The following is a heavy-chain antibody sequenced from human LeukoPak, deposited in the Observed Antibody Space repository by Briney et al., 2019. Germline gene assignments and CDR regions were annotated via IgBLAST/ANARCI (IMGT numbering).Heavy chain of an antibody. J-gene: IGHJ4*02. CDR2: IKQDGSEK. CDR3: AREMYYYDSSGYFTFDY. CDR1: GFTFSSYW. D-gene: IGHD3-22*01. V-gene: IGHV3-7*01. Sequence: GGSLRLSCAASGFTFSSYWMSWVRQAPGKGLEWVANIKQDGSEKYYVDSVKGRFTISRDNAKNSLYLQMNSLRAEDTAVYYCAREMYYYDSSGYFTFDYWGQGTLVTVSS.